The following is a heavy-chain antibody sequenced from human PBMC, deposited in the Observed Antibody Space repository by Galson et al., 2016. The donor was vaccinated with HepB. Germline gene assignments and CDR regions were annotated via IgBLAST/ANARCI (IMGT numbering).Heavy chain of an antibody. CDR3: ARDYGDSNSYFNY. D-gene: IGHD4-17*01. J-gene: IGHJ4*02. Sequence: SLRLSCAASGFSFSAYAMHWVRQAPAKGLEWVAFIWYDGTIKYYADSVKGRFTISRDNSKDTLYLQMNSLRAEDTAVYYCARDYGDSNSYFNYWGQGTLVTVSS. CDR1: GFSFSAYA. CDR2: IWYDGTIK. V-gene: IGHV3-33*08.